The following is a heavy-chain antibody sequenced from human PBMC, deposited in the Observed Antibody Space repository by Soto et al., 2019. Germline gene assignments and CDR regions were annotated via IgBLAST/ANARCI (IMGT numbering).Heavy chain of an antibody. CDR1: GGSISSSSYY. CDR2: IYYSGST. Sequence: QLQLQESGPGLVKPSETLSLTCTVSGGSISSSSYYWGWIRQPPGKGLEWIGSIYYSGSTYYNPSLKSRVTISVDTSKNQFSLKLSSVTAADTAVYYCASNGRYCSGGSCYSFDYWGQGTLVTVSS. CDR3: ASNGRYCSGGSCYSFDY. D-gene: IGHD2-15*01. V-gene: IGHV4-39*01. J-gene: IGHJ4*02.